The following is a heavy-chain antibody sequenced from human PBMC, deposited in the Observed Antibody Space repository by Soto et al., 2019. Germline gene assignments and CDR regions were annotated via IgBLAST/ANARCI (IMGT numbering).Heavy chain of an antibody. D-gene: IGHD5-12*01. CDR3: ARGGVASIFGDS. CDR2: IDGSGKTI. V-gene: IGHV3-48*02. Sequence: EVHLVESGGGLVQPGGSLSVSCVASGFTFSGYSMNWVRQAPGKGLEWLSYIDGSGKTIYYTDSVKGRFIISRDNAKNSLYLQMNSLRDEDTAVYHCARGGVASIFGDSWGQGILVTVSS. J-gene: IGHJ4*02. CDR1: GFTFSGYS.